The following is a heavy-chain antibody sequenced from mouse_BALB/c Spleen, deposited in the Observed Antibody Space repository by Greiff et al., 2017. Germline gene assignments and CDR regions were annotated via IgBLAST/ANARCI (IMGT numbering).Heavy chain of an antibody. D-gene: IGHD2-1*01. CDR3: ARIYYGNYAMDY. Sequence: EVMLVESGGGLVKPGGSLKLSCAASGFTFSSYAMSWVRQTPEKRLEWVASISSGGSTYYPDSVKGRFTISRDNARNILFLQMTSLRSEDTAMYYCARIYYGNYAMDYWGQGTSVTVSS. J-gene: IGHJ4*01. V-gene: IGHV5-6-5*01. CDR2: ISSGGST. CDR1: GFTFSSYA.